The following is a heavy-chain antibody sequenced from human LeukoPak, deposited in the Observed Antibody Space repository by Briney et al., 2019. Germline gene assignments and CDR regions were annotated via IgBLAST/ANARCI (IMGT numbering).Heavy chain of an antibody. CDR1: GGSISSSKW. CDR2: IYYSGST. J-gene: IGHJ5*02. CDR3: ARHSLNDYGDYRGWFDP. V-gene: IGHV4-4*02. Sequence: SGTLSLTCGVSGGSISSSKWWSWVRQPPGKGLEWIGSIYYSGSTYYNPSLKSRVTISVDTSKNQFSLKLSSVTAADTAVYYCARHSLNDYGDYRGWFDPWGQGTLVTVSS. D-gene: IGHD4-17*01.